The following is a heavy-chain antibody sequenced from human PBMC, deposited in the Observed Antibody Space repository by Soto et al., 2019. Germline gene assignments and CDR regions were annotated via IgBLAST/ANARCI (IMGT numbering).Heavy chain of an antibody. Sequence: GESLKISCQGSGYSFAGYWITWVRQKPGKGLEWMGRIDPSDSQTHYSPSFRGHVTISVTKSITTVFLQWSSLRASDTAMYYCARQIYDSDTGPNFQYYFDSWGQGTPVTVSS. CDR3: ARQIYDSDTGPNFQYYFDS. CDR2: IDPSDSQT. CDR1: GYSFAGYW. V-gene: IGHV5-10-1*01. J-gene: IGHJ4*02. D-gene: IGHD3-22*01.